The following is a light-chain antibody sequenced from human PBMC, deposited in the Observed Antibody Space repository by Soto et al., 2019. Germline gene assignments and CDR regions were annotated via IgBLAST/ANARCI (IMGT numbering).Light chain of an antibody. Sequence: DIQMTQSPSTLSASVGDRVTITCRASQSINSWLAWYQQKPGRAPKLLIYKASSLESGVPSRFSGSGSGTEFTLTISSLQPDDFATYYCQQYTNSTFGQGTKVEIK. V-gene: IGKV1-5*03. CDR2: KAS. CDR1: QSINSW. J-gene: IGKJ1*01. CDR3: QQYTNST.